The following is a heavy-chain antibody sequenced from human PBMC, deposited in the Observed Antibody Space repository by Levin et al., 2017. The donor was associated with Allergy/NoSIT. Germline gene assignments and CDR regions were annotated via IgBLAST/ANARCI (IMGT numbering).Heavy chain of an antibody. V-gene: IGHV3-74*01. J-gene: IGHJ4*02. Sequence: GESLKISCAASGFTFSNYWMHWVRQAPGKGLVWVSHINSDGSNTYYADSVKGRFTISRDNAKNTLYLQMNSLRDEETAVYYCARGGCRSTSCLDNWGQGTLVTVSP. CDR1: GFTFSNYW. D-gene: IGHD2-2*01. CDR3: ARGGCRSTSCLDN. CDR2: INSDGSNT.